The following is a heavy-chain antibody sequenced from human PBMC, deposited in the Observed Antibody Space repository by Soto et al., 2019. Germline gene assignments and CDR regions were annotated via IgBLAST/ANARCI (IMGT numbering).Heavy chain of an antibody. Sequence: ASVKVSCKASGYTFTSYAMHWVRQAPGQRLEWMGWINAGNGNTKYSQKFQGRVTITRDTSASTAYMELSSLRSGDTAVYYCARDPAADHYYYGMDVWGQGTTVTVSS. V-gene: IGHV1-3*01. J-gene: IGHJ6*02. D-gene: IGHD6-13*01. CDR1: GYTFTSYA. CDR3: ARDPAADHYYYGMDV. CDR2: INAGNGNT.